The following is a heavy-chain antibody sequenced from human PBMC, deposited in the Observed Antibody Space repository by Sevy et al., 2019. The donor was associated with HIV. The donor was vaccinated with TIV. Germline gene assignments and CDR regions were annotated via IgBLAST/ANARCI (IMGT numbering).Heavy chain of an antibody. V-gene: IGHV1-69*06. CDR1: GGTFSSYA. Sequence: ASVKVSCKASGGTFSSYAISWVRQAPGQGLEWMGGIIPIFGTANYAQKFQGRVTITADKSTSTAYMELSSLRSEDTAVYYCATAYYYDSSGYYPPDYYYYYMDVWGKRTTVTVSS. J-gene: IGHJ6*03. CDR3: ATAYYYDSSGYYPPDYYYYYMDV. CDR2: IIPIFGTA. D-gene: IGHD3-22*01.